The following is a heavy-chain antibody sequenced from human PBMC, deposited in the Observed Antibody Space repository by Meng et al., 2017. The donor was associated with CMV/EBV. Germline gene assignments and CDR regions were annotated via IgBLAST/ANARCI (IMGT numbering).Heavy chain of an antibody. V-gene: IGHV3-11*04. CDR3: ARDRAAAGSYYYYYGMDV. D-gene: IGHD6-13*01. Sequence: GESLKISCAASGFTFSDYYMSWIRQAPGKGLEWVSYISSSGSTIYYADSVKGRFTISRDNAKNSLYLQMNSLRAEDTAVYYCARDRAAAGSYYYYYGMDVWGQGTTVTVSS. CDR2: ISSSGSTI. J-gene: IGHJ6*02. CDR1: GFTFSDYY.